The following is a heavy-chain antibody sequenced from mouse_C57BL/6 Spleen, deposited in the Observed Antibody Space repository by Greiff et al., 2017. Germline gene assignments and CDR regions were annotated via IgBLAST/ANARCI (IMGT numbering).Heavy chain of an antibody. D-gene: IGHD2-1*01. CDR3: AFYYGNFHWYFDV. V-gene: IGHV1-55*01. CDR1: GYTFTSYW. CDR2: IYPGSGST. J-gene: IGHJ1*03. Sequence: QVQLKQPGAELVKPGASVKMSCKASGYTFTSYWITWVKQRPGQGLEWIGDIYPGSGSTNYNEKFKSKATLTVDTSSSTAYMQLSSLTSEDSAVYYCAFYYGNFHWYFDVWGTGTTVTVSS.